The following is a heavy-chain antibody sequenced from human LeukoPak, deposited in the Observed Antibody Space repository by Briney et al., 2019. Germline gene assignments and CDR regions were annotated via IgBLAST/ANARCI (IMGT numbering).Heavy chain of an antibody. V-gene: IGHV3-23*01. J-gene: IGHJ4*02. D-gene: IGHD1-26*01. CDR3: ARELVGATAYFDH. CDR1: GFIFRRYA. CDR2: ISASGDNT. Sequence: GGSLRLSCAASGFIFRRYAMSWVRQVPGKGLKWVSDISASGDNTYYADSVKGRFTISRDNSKNTVYLQMNSQRAEDTAVYYCARELVGATAYFDHWGQGTLVTVSS.